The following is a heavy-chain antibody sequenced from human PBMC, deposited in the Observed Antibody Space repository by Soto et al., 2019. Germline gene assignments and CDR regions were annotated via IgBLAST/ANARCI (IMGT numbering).Heavy chain of an antibody. D-gene: IGHD2-2*01. CDR3: ARDTSNTSLGVPFWWFDP. CDR1: GFTFSIYW. CDR2: INPGGDIT. Sequence: ASVKVSCKASGFTFSIYWMHWVRQAPGQGLEWMGVINPGGDITIYAQNFQGRATMTRDRSTTTVYMELRSLRFEDTAVYYCARDTSNTSLGVPFWWFDPWGQGTLVTVYS. J-gene: IGHJ5*02. V-gene: IGHV1-46*01.